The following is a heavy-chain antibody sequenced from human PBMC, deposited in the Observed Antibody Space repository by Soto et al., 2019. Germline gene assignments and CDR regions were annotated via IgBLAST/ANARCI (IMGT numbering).Heavy chain of an antibody. CDR3: ARGVYYDFWSGFPSTYYYMDV. CDR1: GGSISSYY. D-gene: IGHD3-3*01. Sequence: SETLSLTCTVSGGSISSYYWSWIRQPPGKGLEWFEYIYYSGSTNYNPSLKSRVTISVDTSKNQFSLKLSSVTAADTAVYYCARGVYYDFWSGFPSTYYYMDVWGKGTTVTVSS. J-gene: IGHJ6*03. V-gene: IGHV4-59*01. CDR2: IYYSGST.